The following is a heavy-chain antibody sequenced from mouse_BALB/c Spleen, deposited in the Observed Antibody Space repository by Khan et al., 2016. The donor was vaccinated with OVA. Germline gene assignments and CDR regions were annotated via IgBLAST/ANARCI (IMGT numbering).Heavy chain of an antibody. D-gene: IGHD2-5*01. CDR3: ARSNFYAMDN. CDR2: IWCDGKT. CDR1: GFSLTTYG. Sequence: QVQLKESGPDLVAPSQSLSITCTVSGFSLTTYGVHWVRQPPGKGLEWLGVIWCDGKTTYNSPLKSRLSISKDKPKSQVFLKMNSLQTDDTAMYHCARSNFYAMDNWGQGTSVTVSS. V-gene: IGHV2-6-2*01. J-gene: IGHJ4*01.